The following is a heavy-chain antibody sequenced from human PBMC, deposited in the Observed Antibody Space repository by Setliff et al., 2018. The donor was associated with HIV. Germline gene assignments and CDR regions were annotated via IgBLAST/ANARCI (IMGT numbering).Heavy chain of an antibody. Sequence: SETLSLTCTVSGYSISSGYYWGWIRQPPGKGLEWIGSIYHSGSTYYNPSLKSRVTISVDTSKNQFSLKLSSVTAADTAVYYCARDYYDSSGGTGYWGQGTRVTVSS. CDR3: ARDYYDSSGGTGY. CDR2: IYHSGST. CDR1: GYSISSGYY. V-gene: IGHV4-38-2*02. J-gene: IGHJ4*02. D-gene: IGHD3-22*01.